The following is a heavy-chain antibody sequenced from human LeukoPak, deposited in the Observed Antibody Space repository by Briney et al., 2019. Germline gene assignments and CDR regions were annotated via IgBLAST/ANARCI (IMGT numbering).Heavy chain of an antibody. J-gene: IGHJ4*02. D-gene: IGHD5-24*01. CDR2: ISYDGSNK. CDR3: ATAGGRWLQKTPFDY. Sequence: GGSLRLSCAASGFTFSSYAMHWVRQAPGKGLEWVAVISYDGSNKYYADSVKGRFTISRDNSKNTLYLQMNSLRAEDTAVYYCATAGGRWLQKTPFDYWGQGTLVTVSS. CDR1: GFTFSSYA. V-gene: IGHV3-30-3*01.